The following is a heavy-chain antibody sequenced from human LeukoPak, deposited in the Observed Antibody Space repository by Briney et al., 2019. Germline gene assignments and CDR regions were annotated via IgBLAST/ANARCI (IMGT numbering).Heavy chain of an antibody. CDR1: GYTFTTYA. Sequence: ASVKVSCKASGYTFTTYAIHWVRQAPGQRLEWTGWINAGNGNTKYSQKFQGRVTITRDTSASTAYMELSSLRSEDTSVYYCANSVGNSDFWSGYYPPDSWGQGTLVTVSS. V-gene: IGHV1-3*01. CDR2: INAGNGNT. D-gene: IGHD3-3*01. J-gene: IGHJ5*01. CDR3: ANSVGNSDFWSGYYPPDS.